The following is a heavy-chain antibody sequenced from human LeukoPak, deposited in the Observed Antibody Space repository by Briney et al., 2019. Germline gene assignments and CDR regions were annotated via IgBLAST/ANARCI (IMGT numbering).Heavy chain of an antibody. CDR3: ATSSGDTVTTDYYYGMDV. V-gene: IGHV4-30-4*01. Sequence: SQTLSLTCAVSGGSISSGDYYWSWIRQPPGKGLEWIGYIYYNGSTYYNPSLKSRVTISVDTSKNQFSLKLSSVTAADTAVYYCATSSGDTVTTDYYYGMDVWGQGTTVTVSS. J-gene: IGHJ6*02. CDR2: IYYNGST. CDR1: GGSISSGDYY. D-gene: IGHD4-17*01.